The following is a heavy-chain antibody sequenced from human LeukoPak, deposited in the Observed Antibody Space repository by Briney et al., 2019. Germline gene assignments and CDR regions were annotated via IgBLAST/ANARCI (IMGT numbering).Heavy chain of an antibody. CDR3: ARVRYSSSWYAKGGYFQH. CDR1: GGSFSGYY. Sequence: PSETLSLTCAVYGGSFSGYYWSWIRQPPGKGLEWIGEINHSGSTNYNPSLKSRVTISVDTSKNQFSLKLSSVTAADTAVYYCARVRYSSSWYAKGGYFQHWGQGTLVTVSS. V-gene: IGHV4-34*01. CDR2: INHSGST. D-gene: IGHD6-13*01. J-gene: IGHJ1*01.